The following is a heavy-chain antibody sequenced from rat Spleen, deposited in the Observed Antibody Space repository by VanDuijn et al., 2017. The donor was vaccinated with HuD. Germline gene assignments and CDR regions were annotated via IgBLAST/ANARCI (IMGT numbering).Heavy chain of an antibody. CDR3: ARDRTYYGYSPFAY. Sequence: QVQLKESGPGLVQPSQTLSLTCTVSGFSISSYGVIWVRQPPGKGLEWMGVIWGNGNTNYNSALKSRLSISRDTSKSQVFLKVNSLQTEDTATYYCARDRTYYGYSPFAYWGQGTLVTVSS. CDR1: GFSISSYG. CDR2: IWGNGNT. D-gene: IGHD1-9*01. V-gene: IGHV2-13*01. J-gene: IGHJ3*01.